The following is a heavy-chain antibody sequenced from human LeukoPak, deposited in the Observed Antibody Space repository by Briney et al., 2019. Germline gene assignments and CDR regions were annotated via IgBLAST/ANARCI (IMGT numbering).Heavy chain of an antibody. CDR2: ISYDGSKK. D-gene: IGHD3-22*01. CDR3: AKPYDSSLYTNLDY. J-gene: IGHJ4*02. CDR1: GFTFSTYA. Sequence: PGRPLKLSCVASGFTFSTYAMHWVRQAPGKGLEWVTVISYDGSKKYYADSVKGRFTISRDNSKNTLYLQVDSLRPEDTAVYYCAKPYDSSLYTNLDYWGQGTLVTVSS. V-gene: IGHV3-30-3*02.